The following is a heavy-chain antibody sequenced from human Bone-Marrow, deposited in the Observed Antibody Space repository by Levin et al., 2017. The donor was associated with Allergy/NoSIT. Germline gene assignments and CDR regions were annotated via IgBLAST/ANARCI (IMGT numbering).Heavy chain of an antibody. CDR2: FARLFGTS. V-gene: IGHV1-69*13. CDR3: ASRANCGGDCYAFDV. Sequence: ASVKVSCKASGGTSKNYAINWVRQAPGQGLEWMGEFARLFGTSNYAQKFQGRVTITADDSTSTFFLEVTSLRSDDTAIYYCASRANCGGDCYAFDVWGQGTLVTVSS. CDR1: GGTSKNYA. D-gene: IGHD2-21*02. J-gene: IGHJ3*01.